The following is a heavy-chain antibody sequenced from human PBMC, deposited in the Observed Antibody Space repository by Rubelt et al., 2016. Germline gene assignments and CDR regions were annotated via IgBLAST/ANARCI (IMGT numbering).Heavy chain of an antibody. J-gene: IGHJ3*02. CDR1: GGTFSSYA. V-gene: IGHV1-69*06. Sequence: QVQLVQSGAEVKKPGSSVKVSCKASGGTFSSYAISWVRQAPGQGLEWMGGIIPIFGTANYAPKFQGRGTITADKSTSTAYMGLSSLRSEDTAGYYCAGDLVGVVITTHDAFDIWGQGTMVTVSS. CDR3: AGDLVGVVITTHDAFDI. D-gene: IGHD3-22*01. CDR2: IIPIFGTA.